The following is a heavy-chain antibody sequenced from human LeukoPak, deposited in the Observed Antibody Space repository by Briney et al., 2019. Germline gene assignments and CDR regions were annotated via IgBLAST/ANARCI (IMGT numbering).Heavy chain of an antibody. V-gene: IGHV1-69*13. Sequence: ASVKVSCKASGGTFGSYAISWVRQAPGQGLEWMGGIIPIFGTANYAQKFQGRVTITADESTSTAYMELSSLRSEDTAVYYCARKSYYDSSGYYSGWFDPWGQGTLVTVSS. D-gene: IGHD3-22*01. CDR3: ARKSYYDSSGYYSGWFDP. CDR2: IIPIFGTA. J-gene: IGHJ5*02. CDR1: GGTFGSYA.